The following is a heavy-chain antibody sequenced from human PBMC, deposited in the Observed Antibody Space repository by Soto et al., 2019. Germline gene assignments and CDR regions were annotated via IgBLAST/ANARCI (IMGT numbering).Heavy chain of an antibody. CDR3: ARYRREAVAGYTLDN. D-gene: IGHD6-13*01. CDR1: GCSIGSSSYY. CDR2: TYYSGTT. J-gene: IGHJ4*02. Sequence: SEALALSGTWSGCSIGSSSYYWGWIRQPPGKGLEWLRSTYYSGTTTSNPSHKRRVSISEPTSKRQFFLNVHYMNAPDPAAYYCARYRREAVAGYTLDNWGQGILVTVSS. V-gene: IGHV4-39*07.